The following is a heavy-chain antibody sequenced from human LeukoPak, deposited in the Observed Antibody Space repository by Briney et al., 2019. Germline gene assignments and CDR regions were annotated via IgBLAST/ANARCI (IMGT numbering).Heavy chain of an antibody. CDR2: IYYSGST. J-gene: IGHJ4*02. Sequence: PSQTLSLTCTVSGGSISSGGYYWSWIRQHPGKGLEWIGYIYYSGSTYYNPSLKSRVTISVDTSKNQFSLKLSSVTAADTAVYYCARDRDSSGWYFDYWGQGTLVTISS. CDR3: ARDRDSSGWYFDY. V-gene: IGHV4-31*03. CDR1: GGSISSGGYY. D-gene: IGHD6-19*01.